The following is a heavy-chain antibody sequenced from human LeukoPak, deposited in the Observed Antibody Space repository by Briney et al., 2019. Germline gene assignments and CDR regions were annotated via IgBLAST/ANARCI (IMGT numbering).Heavy chain of an antibody. CDR3: ARNVRGYYYGSGTNYGMDV. CDR2: INHSGST. J-gene: IGHJ6*04. D-gene: IGHD3-10*01. Sequence: SETLSLTCAVYGGSFSGYYWSWIRQPPGKGLEWIGEINHSGSTNYNPSLKSRVTISVDTSKNQFSLKLNSVTAADTAVYYCARNVRGYYYGSGTNYGMDVWGKGTTVTVSS. V-gene: IGHV4-34*01. CDR1: GGSFSGYY.